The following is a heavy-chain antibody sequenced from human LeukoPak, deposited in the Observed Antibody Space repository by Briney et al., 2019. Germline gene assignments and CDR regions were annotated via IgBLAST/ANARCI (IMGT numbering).Heavy chain of an antibody. J-gene: IGHJ4*02. V-gene: IGHV3-30*18. CDR1: GFTFSGYV. D-gene: IGHD2-2*01. CDR3: TKDRNRGPAAYDFDY. CDR2: IANDGKDK. Sequence: GGSLRLSCAASGFTFSGYVMHWVRQAPGKGLEWLSVIANDGKDKKYTQSVKGRFTISRDNSKNTLYLQMNSLRVDDTAVYYCTKDRNRGPAAYDFDYWGPGTLITVSS.